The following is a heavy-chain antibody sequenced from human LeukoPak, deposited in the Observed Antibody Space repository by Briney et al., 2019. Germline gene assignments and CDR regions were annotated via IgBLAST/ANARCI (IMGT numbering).Heavy chain of an antibody. CDR3: ARAPYYYGSGSTAFDL. V-gene: IGHV4-59*01. CDR2: IYYSGST. CDR1: GGSISSYY. Sequence: PETLSLTCTVSGGSISSYYWSWIRQPPGKGLEWIGYIYYSGSTNYNPSLKSRVTISVDTSKNQFSLKLSSVTAADTAVYYCARAPYYYGSGSTAFDLWGRGTLVTVSS. D-gene: IGHD3-10*01. J-gene: IGHJ2*01.